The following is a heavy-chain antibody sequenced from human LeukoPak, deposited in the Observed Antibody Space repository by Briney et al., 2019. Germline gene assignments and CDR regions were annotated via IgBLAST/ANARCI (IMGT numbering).Heavy chain of an antibody. CDR3: ARWGPYCSSTSCHEGGGGDY. CDR1: GYTFTSYY. CDR2: INPSGGST. J-gene: IGHJ4*02. Sequence: ASVKVSCKASGYTFTSYYMHWVRQAPGQGLERMGIINPSGGSTSYAQKLQGRVTMTRDTSTSTVYMELSSLRSEDTAVYYCARWGPYCSSTSCHEGGGGDYWGQGTLVTVSS. V-gene: IGHV1-46*01. D-gene: IGHD2-2*01.